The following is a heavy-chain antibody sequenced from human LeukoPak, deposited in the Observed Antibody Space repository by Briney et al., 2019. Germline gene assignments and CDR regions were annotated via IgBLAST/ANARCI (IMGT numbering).Heavy chain of an antibody. J-gene: IGHJ4*02. Sequence: GGSLRLSCAASGFTFSSYSMNWARQAPGKGLEWVSYISYSSSTIYYADSVKGRFIISRDNSKNTLYLQMNSLRAEDTAVYNCAKDGEMATLTFYFDYWGQGTLVTVSS. CDR2: ISYSSSTI. V-gene: IGHV3-48*01. D-gene: IGHD5-24*01. CDR3: AKDGEMATLTFYFDY. CDR1: GFTFSSYS.